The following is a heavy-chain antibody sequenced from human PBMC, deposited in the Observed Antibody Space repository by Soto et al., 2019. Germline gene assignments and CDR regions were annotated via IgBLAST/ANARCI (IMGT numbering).Heavy chain of an antibody. CDR2: MNPNSGNT. CDR1: GYTFTSYD. Sequence: SVKVSCKASGYTFTSYDINWVRQATVQGLEWMGWMNPNSGNTGYAQKFQGRVTMTRNTSISTAYMELSSLRSEDTAVYYCARPRTPTDFWSGYFREYGMDVWGQGTTVTVSS. D-gene: IGHD3-3*01. J-gene: IGHJ6*02. V-gene: IGHV1-8*01. CDR3: ARPRTPTDFWSGYFREYGMDV.